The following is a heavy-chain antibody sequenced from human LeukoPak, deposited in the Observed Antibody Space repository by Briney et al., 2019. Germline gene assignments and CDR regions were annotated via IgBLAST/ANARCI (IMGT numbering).Heavy chain of an antibody. Sequence: PGGSLRLSCAASGFTVSSNYMSWVRQAPGKGLEWVSVIYSGGSTYYADSVKGRFTISRDNSKNTLYLQMNSLRAEDTAVYYCAREYCSSTSCSVDYWGQGTLVTVSS. CDR2: IYSGGST. CDR1: GFTVSSNY. CDR3: AREYCSSTSCSVDY. J-gene: IGHJ4*02. V-gene: IGHV3-66*02. D-gene: IGHD2-2*01.